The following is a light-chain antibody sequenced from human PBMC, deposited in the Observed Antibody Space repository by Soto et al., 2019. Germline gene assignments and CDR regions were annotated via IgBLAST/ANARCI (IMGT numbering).Light chain of an antibody. CDR1: SSNIGSTYD. CDR2: GNT. Sequence: QSVLTQPPSVSGAPGQRVTISCTGSSSNIGSTYDVQWYQQLPGTAPKLLIHGNTDRPSGVPDPFSGSKSGTSASLAITGLQADDEADYYCQSYDDSLSVHYVFGTGTKVTVL. J-gene: IGLJ1*01. CDR3: QSYDDSLSVHYV. V-gene: IGLV1-40*01.